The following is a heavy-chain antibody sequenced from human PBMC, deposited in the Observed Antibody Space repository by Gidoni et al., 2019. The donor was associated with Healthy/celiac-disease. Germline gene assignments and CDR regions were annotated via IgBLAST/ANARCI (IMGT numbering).Heavy chain of an antibody. D-gene: IGHD6-19*01. Sequence: QVQLVQSGAEVKKPGASVKVSCKASGYTFTSYGISWVRQAPGQGLEWMGWISAYNGNTNYAQKRQGRVTMTTDTSTSTAYMELRSLRSDDTAVYYCAREKVLDVSGWYSNYYYYGMDVWGQGTTVTVSS. J-gene: IGHJ6*02. V-gene: IGHV1-18*01. CDR3: AREKVLDVSGWYSNYYYYGMDV. CDR1: GYTFTSYG. CDR2: ISAYNGNT.